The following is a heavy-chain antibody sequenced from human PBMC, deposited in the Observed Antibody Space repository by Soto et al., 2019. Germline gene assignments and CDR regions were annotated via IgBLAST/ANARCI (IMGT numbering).Heavy chain of an antibody. CDR3: TRGDV. J-gene: IGHJ6*03. CDR1: GFTFSNYW. Sequence: GGSLRLSCAASGFTFSNYWMSWVRQAPGKGLEWVANIKQDGSGKYYVDSVKGRFTISRDNTKNSLYLQMNSLRAEDTAVYYCTRGDVWGKGTTVTVSS. CDR2: IKQDGSGK. V-gene: IGHV3-7*01.